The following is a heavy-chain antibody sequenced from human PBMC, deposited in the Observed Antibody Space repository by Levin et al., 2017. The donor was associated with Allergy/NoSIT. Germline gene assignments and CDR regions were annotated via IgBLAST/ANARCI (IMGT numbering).Heavy chain of an antibody. D-gene: IGHD3-22*01. CDR1: GGSISSGDYY. J-gene: IGHJ4*02. CDR3: ARENHRSSGYADWFDY. V-gene: IGHV4-30-4*01. Sequence: SETLSLTCTVSGGSISSGDYYWSWIRQPPGKGLEWIGYIYYSGSTYYNPSLKSRVTISVDTSKNQFSLKLSSVTAADTAVYYCARENHRSSGYADWFDYWGQGTLVTVSS. CDR2: IYYSGST.